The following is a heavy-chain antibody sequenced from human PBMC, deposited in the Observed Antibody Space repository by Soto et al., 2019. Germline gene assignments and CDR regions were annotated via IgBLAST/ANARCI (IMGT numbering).Heavy chain of an antibody. Sequence: GGSLRLSCAASGFTFSNAWMNWVRQAPGKGLEWVGRIKSKTDGGTTDYAAPVKGRFTISRDDSKNTLYLQMNSLKTEDTAVYYCTTYYDYVWGRQAFDYWGQGTLVTVSS. CDR1: GFTFSNAW. J-gene: IGHJ4*02. CDR3: TTYYDYVWGRQAFDY. D-gene: IGHD3-16*01. V-gene: IGHV3-15*07. CDR2: IKSKTDGGTT.